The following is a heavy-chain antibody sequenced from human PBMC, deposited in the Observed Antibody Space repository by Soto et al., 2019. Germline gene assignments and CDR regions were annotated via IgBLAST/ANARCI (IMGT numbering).Heavy chain of an antibody. D-gene: IGHD3-22*01. J-gene: IGHJ4*02. Sequence: GGSLRLSCAASGFTFSNAWTSWVRQAPGKGLEWVGRIKSKTDGGTTDYAAPVKGRFTISRDDSKNTLYLQMNSLKTEDTAVYYCTTDLAYYYDSSGYYRGNFDYWGQGTLVTVSS. V-gene: IGHV3-15*01. CDR3: TTDLAYYYDSSGYYRGNFDY. CDR1: GFTFSNAW. CDR2: IKSKTDGGTT.